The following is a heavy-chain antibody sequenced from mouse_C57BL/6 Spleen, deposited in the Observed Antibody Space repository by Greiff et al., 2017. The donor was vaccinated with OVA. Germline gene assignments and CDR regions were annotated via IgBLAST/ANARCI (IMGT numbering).Heavy chain of an antibody. D-gene: IGHD2-3*01. CDR3: AREKDGYYENYFDY. CDR1: GYTFTSYW. Sequence: QVQLQQPGAELVRPGTSVKLSCKASGYTFTSYWMHWVKQRPGQGLEWIGVIDPSDSYTNYNQKFKGKATLTVDTSSSTAYMQLSSLTSEDSAVYYCAREKDGYYENYFDYWGQGTTLTVSS. V-gene: IGHV1-59*01. CDR2: IDPSDSYT. J-gene: IGHJ2*01.